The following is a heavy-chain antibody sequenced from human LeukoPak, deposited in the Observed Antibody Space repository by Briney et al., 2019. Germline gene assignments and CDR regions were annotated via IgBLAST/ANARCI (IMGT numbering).Heavy chain of an antibody. CDR2: ITDSGSST. V-gene: IGHV3-23*01. CDR1: GFTFSTYA. J-gene: IGHJ4*02. D-gene: IGHD6-13*01. Sequence: PGGSLRLSCAVSGFTFSTYAMSWVRQAPGKGLEWVSAITDSGSSTYYADSVKGRFTISRDNSKNTLFLQMNSLRPDDTAVYYCAKRGHYSINWYHYFDYWGQGTLVTVSS. CDR3: AKRGHYSINWYHYFDY.